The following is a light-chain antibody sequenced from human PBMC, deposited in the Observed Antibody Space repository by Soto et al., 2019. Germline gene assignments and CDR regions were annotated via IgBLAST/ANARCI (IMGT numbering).Light chain of an antibody. CDR1: QSIDSW. J-gene: IGKJ1*01. CDR2: GAS. V-gene: IGKV1-5*01. CDR3: QQYHSYPWT. Sequence: DIQMTQSPSTLSASLGDRVTITCRASQSIDSWLAWYQQKPGKAPKVLIHGASSLESGVPSRFSGRGSGTAFTLTISSLQPDDFATYCCQQYHSYPWTFGQGTKVEIK.